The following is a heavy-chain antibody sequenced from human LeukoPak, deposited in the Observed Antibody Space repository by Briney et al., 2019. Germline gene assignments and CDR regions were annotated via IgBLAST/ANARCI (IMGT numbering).Heavy chain of an antibody. CDR3: ARDGRGYYGSGSYYDY. D-gene: IGHD3-10*01. Sequence: PSGTLSLTCAVSGGSISSSNWWSWVRQPPGKGLEWIGEIFQTGSTNYNPSLKSRVTISLDKSKNQFSLELNSVTAADTAVYYCARDGRGYYGSGSYYDYWGQGILVTVSS. CDR2: IFQTGST. J-gene: IGHJ4*02. V-gene: IGHV4-4*02. CDR1: GGSISSSNW.